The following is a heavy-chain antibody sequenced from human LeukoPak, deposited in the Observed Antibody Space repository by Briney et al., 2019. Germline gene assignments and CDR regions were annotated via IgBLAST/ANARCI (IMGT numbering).Heavy chain of an antibody. CDR2: INRDESAI. CDR1: GFIVRNYY. CDR3: AKLLGDATTYDY. J-gene: IGHJ4*02. D-gene: IGHD1-1*01. V-gene: IGHV3-7*01. Sequence: GGSLRLSCAASGFIVRNYYLSWVRQAPGKGLEWVASINRDESAIFYLASVKGRFTISRDNARNLLFLQMNTLRAEDTAVYYCAKLLGDATTYDYWGQGALVTVSS.